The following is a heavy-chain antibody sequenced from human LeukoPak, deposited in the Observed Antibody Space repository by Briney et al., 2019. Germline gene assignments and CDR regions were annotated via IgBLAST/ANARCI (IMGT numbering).Heavy chain of an antibody. CDR3: EKVSATERATLLRRTTVTPGL. Sequence: PGGSLRLSCAASGFTFSRYAMSWVRQAPGKGLEWVSGISDSATSTSYADSVKGRFTISRDNSKNTMSLQMNSLRVEDTAVYYCEKVSATERATLLRRTTVTPGLWGQGTLVTVSS. CDR2: ISDSATST. V-gene: IGHV3-23*01. J-gene: IGHJ4*02. D-gene: IGHD4-17*01. CDR1: GFTFSRYA.